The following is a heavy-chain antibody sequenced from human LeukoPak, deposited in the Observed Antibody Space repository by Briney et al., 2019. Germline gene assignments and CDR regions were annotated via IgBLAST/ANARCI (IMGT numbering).Heavy chain of an antibody. V-gene: IGHV3-23*01. J-gene: IGHJ4*02. Sequence: GGSLRLSCAASGFTFNNYAMSWVRQAPGKGLEWVSAISGSGASTYYADSVKGRFTISRDSSKNTLYLQMNSLRAEDTAVYYCARRATPSPHFDYWAREPWSPSPQ. CDR2: ISGSGAST. CDR1: GFTFNNYA. CDR3: ARRATPSPHFDY. D-gene: IGHD2-15*01.